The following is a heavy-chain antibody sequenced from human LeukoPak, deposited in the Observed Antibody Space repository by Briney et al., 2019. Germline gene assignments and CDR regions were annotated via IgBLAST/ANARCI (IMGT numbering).Heavy chain of an antibody. V-gene: IGHV3-20*04. Sequence: GGSLRLSCAASGFTFDDYGMGWVRQAPGKGLEWVSGINWNGGSTGYADSVKGRFTISRDNSKNTLYLQMNSLRAEDTAVYYCAKKGPVGYYYDSSGYYYGDYYYMDVWGKGTTVTISS. CDR2: INWNGGST. CDR1: GFTFDDYG. J-gene: IGHJ6*03. CDR3: AKKGPVGYYYDSSGYYYGDYYYMDV. D-gene: IGHD3-22*01.